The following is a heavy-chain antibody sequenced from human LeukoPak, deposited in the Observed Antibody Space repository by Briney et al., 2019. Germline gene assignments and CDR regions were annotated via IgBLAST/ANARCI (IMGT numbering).Heavy chain of an antibody. D-gene: IGHD2-2*01. V-gene: IGHV4-34*01. Sequence: MPSETLSLTCAVYGGSFSGYYWSWIRQPPGKGLEWIGSIYYSGSTYYNPSLKSRVTISVDTSKNQFSLKLSSVTAADTAVYYCARLRAAALSYWGQGTLVTVSS. J-gene: IGHJ4*02. CDR3: ARLRAAALSY. CDR2: IYYSGST. CDR1: GGSFSGYY.